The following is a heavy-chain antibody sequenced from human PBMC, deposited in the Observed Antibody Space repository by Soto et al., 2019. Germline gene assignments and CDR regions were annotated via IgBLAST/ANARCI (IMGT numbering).Heavy chain of an antibody. CDR2: IIPIFGTA. J-gene: IGHJ6*02. Sequence: QVQLVQSGAEVKKPGSSVNVSCKASRGSFSSYALSWVRQAPGQGHEWMGGIIPIFGTANYAQKFQGRVTITADESTSTAYMELSSLRSEDTAVYYCASTRGSGGLDVWGQGTTVTVSS. CDR1: RGSFSSYA. CDR3: ASTRGSGGLDV. D-gene: IGHD3-10*01. V-gene: IGHV1-69*01.